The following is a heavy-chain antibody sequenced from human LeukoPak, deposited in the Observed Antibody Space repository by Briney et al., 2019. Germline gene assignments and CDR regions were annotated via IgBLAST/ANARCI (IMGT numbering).Heavy chain of an antibody. J-gene: IGHJ4*02. CDR3: ARATMVNDY. D-gene: IGHD4/OR15-4a*01. CDR1: GFLFSSYW. Sequence: GGSLRLSCAASGFLFSSYWMNWVRQAPGKGLEWVANIKQDGSEKYYVDSVKGRFTISRDNAKSSLYLQMNSLRAEDTAVYYCARATMVNDYWGQGTLVTVSS. V-gene: IGHV3-7*01. CDR2: IKQDGSEK.